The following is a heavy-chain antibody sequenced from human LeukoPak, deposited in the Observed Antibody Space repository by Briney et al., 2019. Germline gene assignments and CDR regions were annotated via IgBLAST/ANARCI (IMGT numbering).Heavy chain of an antibody. CDR2: FYPGDSDT. V-gene: IGHV5-51*01. J-gene: IGHJ5*02. CDR3: ARLSKYSSGWYWFDP. Sequence: GESLKIPCKGSGYRFTSYWIGWVRQMPGKGLEWMGIFYPGDSDTRYSPSFQGQVTISADKSTSTAYLQWSSLKASDTAMYYCARLSKYSSGWYWFDPWGQGTLVTVS. D-gene: IGHD6-19*01. CDR1: GYRFTSYW.